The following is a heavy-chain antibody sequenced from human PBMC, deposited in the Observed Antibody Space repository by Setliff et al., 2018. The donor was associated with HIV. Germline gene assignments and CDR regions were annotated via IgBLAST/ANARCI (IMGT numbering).Heavy chain of an antibody. V-gene: IGHV4-39*01. D-gene: IGHD1-7*01. CDR3: ARHRQGLTGSTPGYYMDV. J-gene: IGHJ6*03. CDR2: IYYSGSV. Sequence: SETLSLTCTVSGGSINRSGYYWGWIRQPPGKGLEWIGSIYYSGSVYYNPSLESRVTMSVDTSKNQISLQLTSVTAEDTALYYCARHRQGLTGSTPGYYMDVWGKGTTVTVSS. CDR1: GGSINRSGYY.